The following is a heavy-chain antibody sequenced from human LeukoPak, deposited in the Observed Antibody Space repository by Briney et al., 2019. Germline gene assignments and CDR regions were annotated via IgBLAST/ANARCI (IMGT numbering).Heavy chain of an antibody. J-gene: IGHJ4*02. V-gene: IGHV3-23*01. D-gene: IGHD4-17*01. Sequence: PGGSLRLSCVGSGFSLSSYATSWVRQAPGKGLQWVAGIGAGGSDTYYIDAVKGRFTISKDTSKNTLYLQMNSLRAEDTAVYHCSKDLTYGDGRWELELWGQGTLVTVSS. CDR1: GFSLSSYA. CDR3: SKDLTYGDGRWELEL. CDR2: IGAGGSDT.